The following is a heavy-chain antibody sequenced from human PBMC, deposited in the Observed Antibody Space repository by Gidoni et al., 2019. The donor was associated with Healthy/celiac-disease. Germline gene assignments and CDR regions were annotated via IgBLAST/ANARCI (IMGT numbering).Heavy chain of an antibody. Sequence: EVQLVESGGGLVKPGGSLRLSCAASGFTFSSYSMNWVRQAPGKGLEWVSSISSSSSYIYYADSVKGRFTISRDNAKNSLYLQMNSLRAEDTAVYYCARLPRSAYYYYGMDVWGQGTTVTVSS. J-gene: IGHJ6*02. CDR1: GFTFSSYS. CDR2: ISSSSSYI. V-gene: IGHV3-21*01. CDR3: ARLPRSAYYYYGMDV. D-gene: IGHD3-3*01.